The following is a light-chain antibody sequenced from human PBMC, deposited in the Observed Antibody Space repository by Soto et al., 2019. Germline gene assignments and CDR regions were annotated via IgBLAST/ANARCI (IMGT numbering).Light chain of an antibody. CDR2: SAS. CDR1: QSVLYSSNNKNY. J-gene: IGKJ2*01. Sequence: DIVMTQSPDSLAVSLGERATINCKSSQSVLYSSNNKNYLAWYQQRPGQPPKLLIYSASTRESGVPDRFSGSGSRTDFTLTITSLQAEDVAVYYCQQYESTPPTFGQGTKLEIK. CDR3: QQYESTPPT. V-gene: IGKV4-1*01.